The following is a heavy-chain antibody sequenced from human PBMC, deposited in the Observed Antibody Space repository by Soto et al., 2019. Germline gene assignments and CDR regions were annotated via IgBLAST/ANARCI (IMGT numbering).Heavy chain of an antibody. Sequence: GASVKVCRKASGDTFTNYYIKWVRQATGQGLEWMGWMNPNSGNTGYAQKFQGRVTMTRNTSISTAYMELSSLRSEDTAVYYCARGRNGMDVWGQGTTVTVSS. J-gene: IGHJ6*02. CDR3: ARGRNGMDV. CDR2: MNPNSGNT. V-gene: IGHV1-8*01. CDR1: GDTFTNYY.